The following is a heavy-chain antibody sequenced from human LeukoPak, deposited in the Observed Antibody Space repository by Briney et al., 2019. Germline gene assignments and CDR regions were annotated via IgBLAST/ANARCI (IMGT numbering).Heavy chain of an antibody. CDR2: INPNSGGT. J-gene: IGHJ4*02. D-gene: IGHD5-18*01. CDR3: ARDVVDTAMGGDY. Sequence: ASVKFSCKASGYTFTGYYMHWVRQAPGQGLEWMGWINPNSGGTNYAQKFQGRVTITADKSTSTAYMELSSLRSEDTAVYYCARDVVDTAMGGDYWGQGTLVTVSS. V-gene: IGHV1-2*02. CDR1: GYTFTGYY.